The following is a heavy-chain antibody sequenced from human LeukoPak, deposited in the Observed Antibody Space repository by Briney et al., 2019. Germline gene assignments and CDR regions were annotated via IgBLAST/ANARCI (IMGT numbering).Heavy chain of an antibody. CDR2: INPNSGGT. Sequence: ASVKVSCKASGYTFTGYYMHWVRQAPGQGLEWMGWINPNSGGTNYAQKFQGRVTMTRDTSISTAYMELSRLRSDDTAVYYCAKGDSSSVPQKGPDYWGQGTLATVSS. V-gene: IGHV1-2*02. CDR1: GYTFTGYY. D-gene: IGHD6-13*01. CDR3: AKGDSSSVPQKGPDY. J-gene: IGHJ4*02.